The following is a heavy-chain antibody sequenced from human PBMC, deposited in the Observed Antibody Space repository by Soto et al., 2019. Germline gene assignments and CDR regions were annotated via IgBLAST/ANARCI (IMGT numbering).Heavy chain of an antibody. CDR1: GFMFSNHG. CDR2: IWSDGNNR. D-gene: IGHD1-1*01. V-gene: IGHV3-33*01. Sequence: SGGSLRLSCAASGFMFSNHGMHWVRQAPGKGLEWVAVIWSDGNNRYYADSVKGRFTISRDNSKNTLYLQMNSLRAEDTAVYYCVRGDNWNDEASDYWGQGTLVTVSS. J-gene: IGHJ4*02. CDR3: VRGDNWNDEASDY.